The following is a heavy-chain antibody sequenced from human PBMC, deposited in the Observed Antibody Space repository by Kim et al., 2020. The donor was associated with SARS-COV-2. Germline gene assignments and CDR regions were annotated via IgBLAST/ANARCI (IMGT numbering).Heavy chain of an antibody. CDR2: INPSGGST. Sequence: ASVKVSCKASGYTFTSYYMHWVRQAPGQGLEWMGIINPSGGSTSYAQKFQGRVTMTRDTSTSTVYMELSSLRSEDTAVYYCARDASLGITMVRGGMDVWGQGTTVTVSS. CDR3: ARDASLGITMVRGGMDV. D-gene: IGHD3-10*01. CDR1: GYTFTSYY. V-gene: IGHV1-46*01. J-gene: IGHJ6*02.